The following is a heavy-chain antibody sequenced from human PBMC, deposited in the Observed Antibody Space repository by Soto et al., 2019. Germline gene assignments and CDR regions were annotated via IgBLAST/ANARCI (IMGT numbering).Heavy chain of an antibody. V-gene: IGHV4-4*07. CDR2: IFTSGTT. CDR3: AAMAGSWYWFDP. Sequence: SETLSLTCSVSGASISDYYWTWVRQPAGKGLEWIGLIFTSGTTNYNPSLKSRVTMSVDTSKNHISLKLSSVTAADTAVYFCAAMAGSWYWFDPWGQGTLVTVSS. CDR1: GASISDYY. J-gene: IGHJ5*02. D-gene: IGHD6-13*01.